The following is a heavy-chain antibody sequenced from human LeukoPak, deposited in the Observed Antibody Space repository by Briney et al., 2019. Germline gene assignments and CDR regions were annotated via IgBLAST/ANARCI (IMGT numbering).Heavy chain of an antibody. CDR3: AREAGIAITGTIWYFDL. Sequence: SVKVSCKASGGTFSTDALAWARQVPGQGPEWMGRIIPVFGTTNYAETFQGRVTITADISTSTAYMQLSSLRSEDTAAYYCAREAGIAITGTIWYFDLWGRGTLVTVSS. J-gene: IGHJ2*01. D-gene: IGHD1/OR15-1a*01. V-gene: IGHV1-69*06. CDR2: IIPVFGTT. CDR1: GGTFSTDA.